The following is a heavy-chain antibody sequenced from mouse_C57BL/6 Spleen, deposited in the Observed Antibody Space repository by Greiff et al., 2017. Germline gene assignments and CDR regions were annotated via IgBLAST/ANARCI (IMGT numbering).Heavy chain of an antibody. Sequence: VQLQQSGPELVKPGASVKIPCKASGYTFTDYNMDWVKQSHGKSLEWIGDINPYNGGTIYNQKFKGKATLTVEESSSTAYMERRSLTSEDTAVYYCTRSPVAYWGQGTLVTVSA. CDR3: TRSPVAY. J-gene: IGHJ3*01. V-gene: IGHV1-18*01. CDR1: GYTFTDYN. CDR2: INPYNGGT.